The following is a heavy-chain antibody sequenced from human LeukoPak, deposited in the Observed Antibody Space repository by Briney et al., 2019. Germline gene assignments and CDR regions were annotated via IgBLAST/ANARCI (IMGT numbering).Heavy chain of an antibody. J-gene: IGHJ4*02. CDR2: INPNSGGT. V-gene: IGHV1-2*04. Sequence: ASVKVSCKASGYTFTSYYMHWVRQAPGQGLEWMGWINPNSGGTNYAQKFQGWVTMTRDTSISTAYMELSRLRSDDTAVYYCARVAVAGPVELHDWGQGILVTVSP. CDR3: ARVAVAGPVELHD. D-gene: IGHD6-19*01. CDR1: GYTFTSYY.